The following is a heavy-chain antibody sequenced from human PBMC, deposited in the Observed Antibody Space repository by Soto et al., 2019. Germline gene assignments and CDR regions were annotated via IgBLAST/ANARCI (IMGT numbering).Heavy chain of an antibody. D-gene: IGHD3-3*01. J-gene: IGHJ4*02. CDR2: ISYDGSNK. V-gene: IGHV3-30*18. Sequence: GGSLRLSCAASGFTFSSYGMHWVRQAPGKGLEWVAVISYDGSNKYYADSVKGRFTISRDNSKNTLYLQMNSLRAEDTAVYYCAKPREAYYDFWSGYYTRDGVDYWGQGTLVTVSS. CDR3: AKPREAYYDFWSGYYTRDGVDY. CDR1: GFTFSSYG.